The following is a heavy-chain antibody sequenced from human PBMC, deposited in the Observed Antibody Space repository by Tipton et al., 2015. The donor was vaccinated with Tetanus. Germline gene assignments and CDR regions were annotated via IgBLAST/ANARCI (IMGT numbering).Heavy chain of an antibody. CDR2: TYYKSRWST. CDR3: VRGRGLGAYSYGFEY. Sequence: GLVKPSQTLSLTCAISGDSVSSNSAVWNWIRQSPSRGLKWLGRTYYKSRWSTNYAVSVKSRITINPDTSKNQFSLQLTSVTAADTAVYYCVRGRGLGAYSYGFEYWGRGALVTVSS. D-gene: IGHD5-18*01. V-gene: IGHV6-1*01. CDR1: GDSVSSNSAV. J-gene: IGHJ4*02.